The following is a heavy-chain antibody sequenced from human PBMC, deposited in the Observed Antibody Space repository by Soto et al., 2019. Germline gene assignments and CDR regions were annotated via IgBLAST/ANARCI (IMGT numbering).Heavy chain of an antibody. CDR3: AKSRSGFGPYLDFDV. CDR2: ISRSGDST. D-gene: IGHD3-10*01. V-gene: IGHV3-23*01. CDR1: GFRFSDYD. J-gene: IGHJ2*01. Sequence: EGQLLESGGGWVQPGGSLRLSCVASGFRFSDYDMSWVRQSPGTGLAWVSSISRSGDSTYYADSVQGRCTLSRDRSKNTLSLQANSLRGEDTAVYYCAKSRSGFGPYLDFDVWGRGTRVTVSS.